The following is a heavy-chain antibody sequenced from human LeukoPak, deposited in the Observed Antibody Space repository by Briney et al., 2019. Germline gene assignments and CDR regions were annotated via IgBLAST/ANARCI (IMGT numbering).Heavy chain of an antibody. D-gene: IGHD6-19*01. J-gene: IGHJ4*02. V-gene: IGHV4-39*07. CDR3: ARVMCVAVAGPTDYFDY. CDR1: GGSIRSSYYY. CDR2: IYDSGST. Sequence: SETLSLTCTVSGGSIRSSYYYWGWIRQPPGKGLEWIGSIYDSGSTYYNPSLKSRVTISVDTSKNQFSLKLSSVTAADTAVYYCARVMCVAVAGPTDYFDYWGQGTLVTVSS.